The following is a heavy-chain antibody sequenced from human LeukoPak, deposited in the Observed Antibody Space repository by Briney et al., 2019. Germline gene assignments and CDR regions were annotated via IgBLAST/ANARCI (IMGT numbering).Heavy chain of an antibody. CDR2: ISSSSSYI. J-gene: IGHJ4*02. D-gene: IGHD3-10*01. V-gene: IGHV3-21*01. CDR3: ARNSHNSGVQGVMGY. CDR1: GFTFSSYS. Sequence: GGSLRLSCAASGFTFSSYSMNWVRQAPGKGLEWVSSISSSSSYIYYADSVKGRFTISRDNAKNSLYLQMNSLRAEDTAVYYCARNSHNSGVQGVMGYWGQGTLVTVSS.